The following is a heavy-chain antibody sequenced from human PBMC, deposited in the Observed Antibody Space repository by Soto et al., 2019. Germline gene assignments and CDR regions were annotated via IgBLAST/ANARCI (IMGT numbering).Heavy chain of an antibody. D-gene: IGHD1-26*01. CDR2: IYRSGST. CDR1: GDSIGNYY. CDR3: ARDRSLWHPFDN. J-gene: IGHJ4*02. Sequence: SETLSLTCTVSGDSIGNYYWSWIRQPPGKGLEWIGYIYRSGSTKYSPSLKSRATISLDTPKNQFSLKLTSVTAADTAVYYCARDRSLWHPFDNWGQGTLVTVSS. V-gene: IGHV4-59*01.